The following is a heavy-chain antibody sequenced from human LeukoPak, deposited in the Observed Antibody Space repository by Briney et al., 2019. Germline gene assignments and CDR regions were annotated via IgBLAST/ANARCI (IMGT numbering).Heavy chain of an antibody. Sequence: SETLSLTCTVSGGSISSGGYYWSWIRQPPGKGLEWIGEINHSGNTIYNPSLKSRVTISVDTSKNQFSLRLSSVTAADTTVYYCARGLRRYSKAFPFDYWGQGTLVTVSS. CDR2: INHSGNT. CDR3: ARGLRRYSKAFPFDY. CDR1: GGSISSGGYY. J-gene: IGHJ4*02. V-gene: IGHV4-39*07. D-gene: IGHD5-18*01.